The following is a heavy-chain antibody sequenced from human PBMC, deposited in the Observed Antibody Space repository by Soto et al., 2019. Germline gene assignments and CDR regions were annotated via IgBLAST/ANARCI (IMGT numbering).Heavy chain of an antibody. CDR3: ARRLGSSSALYFDY. Sequence: QLQLQESGPGLVKPSETLSLTCTVSGGSISSSSFFWGWIRQPPGKGLEWIGSIYYSGSTYYNPSLKSRVSMSVDSSKNLFSLKLSSVTAADTAVYYCARRLGSSSALYFDYWGQGTLVTVTS. J-gene: IGHJ4*02. CDR2: IYYSGST. CDR1: GGSISSSSFF. D-gene: IGHD6-6*01. V-gene: IGHV4-39*01.